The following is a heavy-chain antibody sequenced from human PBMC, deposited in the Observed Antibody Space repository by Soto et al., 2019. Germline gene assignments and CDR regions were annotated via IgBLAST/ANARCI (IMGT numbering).Heavy chain of an antibody. CDR1: GGSISSHY. J-gene: IGHJ6*02. V-gene: IGHV4-59*11. Sequence: SETLSLTCTVSGGSISSHYWSWVRQAPGKGLEWIGHIYYRGSTSYNPSLRSRSTISVDTSNNQFSLKLNSVTTADTAVYYCARDGREASGMDVWGQGTKVTV. CDR3: ARDGREASGMDV. D-gene: IGHD1-26*01. CDR2: IYYRGST.